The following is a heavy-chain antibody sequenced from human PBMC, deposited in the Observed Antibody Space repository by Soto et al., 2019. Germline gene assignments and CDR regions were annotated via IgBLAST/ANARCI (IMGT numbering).Heavy chain of an antibody. CDR3: ARLDAVANYFDY. D-gene: IGHD1-1*01. CDR2: IYYRGST. CDR1: GGSITSYY. J-gene: IGHJ4*02. Sequence: PSETLSLTCIVSGGSITSYYWSWIRQPPGKGLEWIGYIYYRGSTNLNPSLKSRVTISVDMSKNQFSLKLSSVTAADTAVYYCARLDAVANYFDYWGKGTLVTVSS. V-gene: IGHV4-59*01.